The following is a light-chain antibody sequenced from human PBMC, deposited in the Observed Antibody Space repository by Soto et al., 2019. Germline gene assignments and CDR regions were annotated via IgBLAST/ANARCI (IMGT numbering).Light chain of an antibody. V-gene: IGKV1-27*01. CDR2: AAS. CDR1: QGIANY. J-gene: IGKJ1*01. Sequence: DIQMTQSPSSLSASVGDRFTSTFRASQGIANYLAWYQHKPGKVPNLLIYAASTLQSGVPSRFSGGGSGTDFTLTISSLQPEDVATYYCQKYNSAPRTFGQGTKVDIK. CDR3: QKYNSAPRT.